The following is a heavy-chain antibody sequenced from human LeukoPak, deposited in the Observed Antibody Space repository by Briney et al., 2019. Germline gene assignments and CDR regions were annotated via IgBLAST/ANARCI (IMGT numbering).Heavy chain of an antibody. CDR3: AVNSNSGTYPT. V-gene: IGHV3-7*01. Sequence: GGSLRLSCAASGFTFSSYWMSWVRQAPGKGLEWVANIKQDGSEKTYVDSVKGRFTISGDNAKNSLYMQMNSLRGEDTAVYYCAVNSNSGTYPTWGQGTLVTVSS. J-gene: IGHJ5*02. D-gene: IGHD3-10*01. CDR1: GFTFSSYW. CDR2: IKQDGSEK.